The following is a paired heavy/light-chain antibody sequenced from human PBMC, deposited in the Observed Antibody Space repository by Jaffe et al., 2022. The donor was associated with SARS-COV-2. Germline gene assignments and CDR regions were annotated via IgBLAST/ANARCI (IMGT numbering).Light chain of an antibody. CDR3: TSYTSSSTLV. J-gene: IGLJ1*01. CDR1: RSDIAVYNY. V-gene: IGLV2-14*01. Sequence: QSALTQPASVSGSPGQSITISCTGTRSDIAVYNYVSWYQQYPGKAPKLMIYEASNRPSGVSNRFSGSKSGNTASLTISALQAEDEADYYCTSYTSSSTLVFGTGTWVTVL. CDR2: EAS.
Heavy chain of an antibody. CDR2: ISSSGSTI. CDR3: ASGLWRQLWSFEY. D-gene: IGHD5-18*01. Sequence: QVQLVESGGGLVKPGGSLRLSCAASGFSFSDYYMSWIRQAPGKGLEWVSYISSSGSTIYYADSVKGRFTISRDNAKNSLYLQMKNLRAEDTAVYYCASGLWRQLWSFEYWGQGTLVTVSS. CDR1: GFSFSDYY. J-gene: IGHJ4*02. V-gene: IGHV3-11*01.